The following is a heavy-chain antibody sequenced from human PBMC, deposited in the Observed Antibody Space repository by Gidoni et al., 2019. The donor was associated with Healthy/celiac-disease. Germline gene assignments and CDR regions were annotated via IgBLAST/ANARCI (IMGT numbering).Heavy chain of an antibody. J-gene: IGHJ4*02. CDR3: ARDFWSGSEDY. CDR2: IIPILGIA. CDR1: GGTFSSYA. Sequence: QVPLVQSGAAVKKPGSSVKVSCKASGGTFSSYAISWVRQAPGQGLEWMGRIIPILGIANYAQKFQGRVTITADKSTSTAYMELSSLRSEDTAVYYCARDFWSGSEDYWGQGTLVTVSS. D-gene: IGHD3-3*01. V-gene: IGHV1-69*09.